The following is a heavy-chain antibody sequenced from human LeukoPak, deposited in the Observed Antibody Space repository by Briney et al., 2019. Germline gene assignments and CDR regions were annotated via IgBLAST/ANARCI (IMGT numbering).Heavy chain of an antibody. J-gene: IGHJ4*02. CDR2: ISPDGSTT. V-gene: IGHV3-74*01. CDR3: ARVSPSMSTPGGDC. D-gene: IGHD2-8*02. CDR1: GFTFGTYW. Sequence: GGSLRLSCAASGFTFGTYWMHWVRQAPGKGLVWVSRISPDGSTTSYADSVKGRFTISRDNAKGTLYLQMNSLRAEDTSVYYCARVSPSMSTPGGDCWGQGTLVTVSS.